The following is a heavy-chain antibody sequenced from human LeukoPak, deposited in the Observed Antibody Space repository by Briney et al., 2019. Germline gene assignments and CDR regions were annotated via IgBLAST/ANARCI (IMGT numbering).Heavy chain of an antibody. Sequence: GASVKVSCKASGYTFTSYGISWVRQAPGQGLEWMGWISAYNGNTNYAQKLQGRVTMTTDTSTSTAYMELRSLRSDDTAVYYCARQGLLWFGELFVEYYFDYWGQGTLVTVSS. D-gene: IGHD3-10*01. J-gene: IGHJ4*02. V-gene: IGHV1-18*01. CDR3: ARQGLLWFGELFVEYYFDY. CDR1: GYTFTSYG. CDR2: ISAYNGNT.